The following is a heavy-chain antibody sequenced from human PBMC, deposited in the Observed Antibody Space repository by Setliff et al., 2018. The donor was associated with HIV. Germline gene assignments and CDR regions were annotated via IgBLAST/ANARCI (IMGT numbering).Heavy chain of an antibody. CDR2: LIPIVDIT. CDR3: AKGPNFEDAFDI. Sequence: SVKVSCKASGGTFSNYAFSWVRQAPGQGLEWMGGLIPIVDITKSTQKFRDRVTFTADESTKTAQMELSGLTFEVTAVYYCAKGPNFEDAFDIWGQGTVVTVSS. V-gene: IGHV1-69*10. J-gene: IGHJ3*02. D-gene: IGHD2-8*01. CDR1: GGTFSNYA.